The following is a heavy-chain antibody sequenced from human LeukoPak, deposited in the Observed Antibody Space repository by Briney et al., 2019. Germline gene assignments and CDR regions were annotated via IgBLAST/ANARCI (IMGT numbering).Heavy chain of an antibody. CDR1: GGSFSGYY. CDR2: TNHSGST. CDR3: ARGGRWLQYWYFDL. V-gene: IGHV4-34*01. J-gene: IGHJ2*01. D-gene: IGHD5-24*01. Sequence: PSETLSLTCAVYGGSFSGYYWSWIRQPPGKGLEWIGETNHSGSTNYNPSLKSRVTISVDTSKNQFSLKLSSVTAADTAVYYCARGGRWLQYWYFDLWGRGTLVTVSS.